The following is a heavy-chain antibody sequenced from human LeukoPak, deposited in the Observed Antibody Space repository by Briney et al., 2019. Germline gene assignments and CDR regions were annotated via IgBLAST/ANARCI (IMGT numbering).Heavy chain of an antibody. D-gene: IGHD3-22*01. CDR1: GGSISSSSYY. V-gene: IGHV4-39*01. Sequence: SETLSLTCTVSGGSISSSSYYWGWIRQPPGKGLDWIGSIYYSGSTYYNPSLKSRVTISVDTSKNQFSLKLSSVTAADTAVYYCARQASTYYYDSSGYPPVDYWGQGTLVTVSS. J-gene: IGHJ4*02. CDR2: IYYSGST. CDR3: ARQASTYYYDSSGYPPVDY.